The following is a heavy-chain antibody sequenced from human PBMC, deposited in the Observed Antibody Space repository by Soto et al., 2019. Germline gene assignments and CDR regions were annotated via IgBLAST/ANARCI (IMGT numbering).Heavy chain of an antibody. D-gene: IGHD2-15*01. CDR2: IRGGAGST. Sequence: LRLSCAASGFSFSNYAMSWVRQAPGKGLEWVSAIRGGAGSTSYADSVRGRFTISRDRSKNTLYLQMNSLRAEDTAIYYCAKEGISMVVVVELDYCGRGTQGTAAS. CDR1: GFSFSNYA. CDR3: AKEGISMVVVVELDY. J-gene: IGHJ4*02. V-gene: IGHV3-23*01.